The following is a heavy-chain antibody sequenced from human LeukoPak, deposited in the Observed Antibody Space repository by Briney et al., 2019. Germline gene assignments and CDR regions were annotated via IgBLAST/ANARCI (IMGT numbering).Heavy chain of an antibody. CDR2: INWNGGSN. CDR3: ARASMVVTPDY. V-gene: IGHV3-20*04. CDR1: GFTFDDYG. J-gene: IGHJ4*02. D-gene: IGHD4-23*01. Sequence: GGSLRLSCAASGFTFDDYGMSWVRHAPGQGLEWVSGINWNGGSNRYADPVKGRFTISRDNAKNSLYRHVITLRAADTALYYCARASMVVTPDYWGQGTLVTVSS.